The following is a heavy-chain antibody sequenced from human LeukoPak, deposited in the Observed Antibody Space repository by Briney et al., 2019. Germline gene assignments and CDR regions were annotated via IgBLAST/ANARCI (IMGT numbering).Heavy chain of an antibody. CDR2: ISAYNGST. J-gene: IGHJ4*02. CDR3: SRDEKYDILTGYSY. V-gene: IGHV1-18*01. D-gene: IGHD3-9*01. Sequence: ASVKVSCKASGYTFTSYGISWVRQAPGQGLEWMGWISAYNGSTNYAQKLQGRVTMTTDTSTSTAYMELRSLRSDDTGVYYCSRDEKYDILTGYSYWGQGTLVTVSS. CDR1: GYTFTSYG.